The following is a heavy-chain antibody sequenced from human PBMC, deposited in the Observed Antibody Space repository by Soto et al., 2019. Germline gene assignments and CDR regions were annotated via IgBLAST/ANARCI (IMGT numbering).Heavy chain of an antibody. D-gene: IGHD3-22*01. J-gene: IGHJ6*02. CDR2: IIPIFGTA. CDR3: ARDYYDSSGYYTNYYYYGLDV. Sequence: VQLVQSGAEVKKPGSSVKVSCNASGGTFSSYAISWVRQAPGQGLEWMGGIIPIFGTANYAQKFQGRVTITADESTSTAHMALIRLRSADTAVDYCARDYYDSSGYYTNYYYYGLDVWGQGTTVTVSS. V-gene: IGHV1-69*01. CDR1: GGTFSSYA.